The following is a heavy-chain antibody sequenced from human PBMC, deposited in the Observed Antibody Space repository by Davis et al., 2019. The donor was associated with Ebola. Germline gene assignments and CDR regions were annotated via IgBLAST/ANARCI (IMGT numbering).Heavy chain of an antibody. D-gene: IGHD6-19*01. CDR1: GFTFSSYW. V-gene: IGHV3-7*01. J-gene: IGHJ4*02. Sequence: GESLKISCAASGFTFSSYWMSWVRQAPGKGLEWVTSIKTDGSEIHCVDSLKGRFTISRDNTKNTLYVQMNSLGADDTALYYCASSVWPHTLAHWGQGTPVSVSS. CDR2: IKTDGSEI. CDR3: ASSVWPHTLAH.